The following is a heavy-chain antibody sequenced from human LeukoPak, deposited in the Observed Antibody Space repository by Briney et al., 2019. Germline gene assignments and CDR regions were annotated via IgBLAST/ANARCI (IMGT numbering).Heavy chain of an antibody. CDR3: ARGYGVPPKVGY. J-gene: IGHJ4*02. CDR2: ISYGGNNE. V-gene: IGHV3-30*03. CDR1: GFTFTSYS. Sequence: GGSLRLSCAASGFTFTSYSMHWVRQAPGKGLEWVAVISYGGNNEYYADSVKGRFTISRDNSKNTVYLQMNSLRTEDTAMYYCARGYGVPPKVGYWGQGTLVTVSS. D-gene: IGHD4-17*01.